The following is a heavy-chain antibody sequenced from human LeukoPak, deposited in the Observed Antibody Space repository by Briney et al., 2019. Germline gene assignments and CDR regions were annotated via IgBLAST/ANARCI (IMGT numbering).Heavy chain of an antibody. V-gene: IGHV4-34*01. CDR1: GFTFSSYW. Sequence: GSLRLSCAASGFTFSSYWMSWVRQPPGKGLEWIGEINHSGSTNYNPSLKSRVTISVDTSKNQFSLKLSSVTAADTAVYYCARKLRGIAVAGAVTGRYFDYWGQGTLVTVSS. CDR2: INHSGST. J-gene: IGHJ4*02. D-gene: IGHD6-19*01. CDR3: ARKLRGIAVAGAVTGRYFDY.